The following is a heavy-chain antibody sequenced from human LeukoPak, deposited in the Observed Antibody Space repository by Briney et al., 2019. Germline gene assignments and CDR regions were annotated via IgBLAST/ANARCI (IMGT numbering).Heavy chain of an antibody. CDR2: IYYSGST. Sequence: PSETLSLTCTVSGGSISSYYWSWIRQPPGKGVEWIGYIYYSGSTNYNPSLKSRVTISVDTSKNQFSLKLSSVTAADTAVYYCARSYYYDSSGYDYWGQGTLVTVSS. CDR1: GGSISSYY. J-gene: IGHJ4*02. V-gene: IGHV4-59*01. D-gene: IGHD3-22*01. CDR3: ARSYYYDSSGYDY.